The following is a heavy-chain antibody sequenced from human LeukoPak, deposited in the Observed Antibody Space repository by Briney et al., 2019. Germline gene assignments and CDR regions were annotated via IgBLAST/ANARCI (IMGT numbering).Heavy chain of an antibody. CDR2: IYYSGST. Sequence: SETLSLTCTVSGGSISSGGYYWSWIRQHPGKGPEWIGYIYYSGSTYYNPSLKSRVTISVDTSKNQFSLKLSSVTAADTAVYYCARDGVPWYFDLWGRGTLVTVSS. D-gene: IGHD1-1*01. V-gene: IGHV4-31*03. CDR1: GGSISSGGYY. CDR3: ARDGVPWYFDL. J-gene: IGHJ2*01.